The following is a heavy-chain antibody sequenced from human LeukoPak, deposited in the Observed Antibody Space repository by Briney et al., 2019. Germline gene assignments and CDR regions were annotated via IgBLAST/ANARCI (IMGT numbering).Heavy chain of an antibody. Sequence: ASVTVSCKPSRGTLSSYAISWVRQAPGQGLEWMGRVSPILGTANYAQKFQGRVTITKNESTTTAYMELSSLRSEDTAVYYCAAGGWFGELLFDYWGQGTLVTVAS. D-gene: IGHD3-10*01. CDR2: VSPILGTA. CDR1: RGTLSSYA. V-gene: IGHV1-69*11. J-gene: IGHJ4*02. CDR3: AAGGWFGELLFDY.